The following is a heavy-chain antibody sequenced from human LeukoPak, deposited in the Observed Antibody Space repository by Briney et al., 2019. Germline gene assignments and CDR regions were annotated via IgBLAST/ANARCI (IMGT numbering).Heavy chain of an antibody. Sequence: SETLSLTCAVYGGSFSGYYWSWIRQPPGKGLEWIREINHSGSTNYNPSLKSRVTISVDTSKNQFSLKLSSVTAADTAVYYCARGHYDFWSGYGWFDPWGQGTLVTVSS. CDR2: INHSGST. J-gene: IGHJ5*02. V-gene: IGHV4-34*01. D-gene: IGHD3-3*01. CDR1: GGSFSGYY. CDR3: ARGHYDFWSGYGWFDP.